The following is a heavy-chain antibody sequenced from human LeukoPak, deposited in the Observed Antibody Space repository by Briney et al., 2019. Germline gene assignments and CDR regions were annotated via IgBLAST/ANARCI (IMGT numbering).Heavy chain of an antibody. J-gene: IGHJ4*02. D-gene: IGHD5-12*01. Sequence: PGGSLRLSCAAPGVTVSSNYMSWVRQSPGKGLEWVSVIYSGGSTYYADSAKGGFTISRANSKNALYLQMNRLRAEDTAVSYCARGLGGYDFGLDYWGQGTLVTVSS. CDR3: ARGLGGYDFGLDY. V-gene: IGHV3-66*02. CDR2: IYSGGST. CDR1: GVTVSSNY.